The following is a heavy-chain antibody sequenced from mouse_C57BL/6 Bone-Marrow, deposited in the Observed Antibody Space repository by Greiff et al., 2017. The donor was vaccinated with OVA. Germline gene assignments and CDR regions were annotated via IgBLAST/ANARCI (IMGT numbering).Heavy chain of an antibody. CDR3: ARGGTYGSRGDYYAMDY. V-gene: IGHV1-81*01. CDR2: IYPRSGNT. Sequence: QVQLKESGAELARPGASVKLSCKASGYTFTSYGISWVKQRTGQGLEWIGEIYPRSGNTYYNEKFKGKATLTADKSSSTAYMELRSLTSEDSAVYFCARGGTYGSRGDYYAMDYWGQGTLVTVSA. D-gene: IGHD1-1*01. J-gene: IGHJ3*01. CDR1: GYTFTSYG.